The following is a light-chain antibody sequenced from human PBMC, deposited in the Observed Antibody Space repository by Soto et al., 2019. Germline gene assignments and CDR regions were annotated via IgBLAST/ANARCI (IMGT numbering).Light chain of an antibody. CDR3: SSYTSSSTLV. CDR1: SSDVGGYNY. CDR2: EVS. Sequence: QSVLTQPASVSGSPGQSITISCTGTSSDVGGYNYVSWYQQHPGKAPKLMIYEVSNRPSGVSNRFSGSKSGNTASLTISGLQAEDEADYYCSSYTSSSTLVFGTGTKLIV. J-gene: IGLJ1*01. V-gene: IGLV2-14*01.